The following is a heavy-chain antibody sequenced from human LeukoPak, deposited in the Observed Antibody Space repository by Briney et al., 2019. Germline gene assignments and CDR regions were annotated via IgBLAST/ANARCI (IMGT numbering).Heavy chain of an antibody. CDR2: IYSSGNT. V-gene: IGHV4-4*07. CDR3: VRGGNYYIF. J-gene: IGHJ4*02. Sequence: SETLSLTCTVSGGSISSYYWTWIRQPAGKGLEWIGRIYSSGNTNYNPSLKSRATMSVDTSNNQFSLKLSSVTAADTAVYYCVRGGNYYIFWGQGTLVTVSS. CDR1: GGSISSYY. D-gene: IGHD1-26*01.